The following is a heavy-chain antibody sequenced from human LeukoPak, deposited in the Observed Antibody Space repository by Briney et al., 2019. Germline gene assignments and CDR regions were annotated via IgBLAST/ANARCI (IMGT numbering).Heavy chain of an antibody. D-gene: IGHD4-17*01. J-gene: IGHJ4*02. Sequence: PGGFLRLSCAASGFTFSSHWMTWVRQAPGKGLEWVAHIKPDGSENYYVDSVKGRFTISRDNAKNSLYLQMNSLRVGDTAVYYCARGHYGRDYWGQGTLVTVSS. V-gene: IGHV3-7*04. CDR3: ARGHYGRDY. CDR1: GFTFSSHW. CDR2: IKPDGSEN.